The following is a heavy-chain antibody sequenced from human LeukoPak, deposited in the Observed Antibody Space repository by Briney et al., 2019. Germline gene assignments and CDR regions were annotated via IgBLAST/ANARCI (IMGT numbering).Heavy chain of an antibody. CDR2: INPSGGST. J-gene: IGHJ4*02. Sequence: ASVKVSCKASGYTFTSYYMHWVRQAPGQGLEWMGIINPSGGSTSYAQKFQGRVTMTRDTSTSTVYMELSSLRSEDTAVYYCASSIVAGLFDYWGQGTLVIVSS. D-gene: IGHD3-22*01. CDR1: GYTFTSYY. CDR3: ASSIVAGLFDY. V-gene: IGHV1-46*01.